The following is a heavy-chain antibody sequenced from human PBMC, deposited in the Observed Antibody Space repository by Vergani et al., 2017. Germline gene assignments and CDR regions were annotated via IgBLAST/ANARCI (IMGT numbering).Heavy chain of an antibody. CDR1: GGSFSGYY. J-gene: IGHJ6*03. CDR2: INHSGST. CDR3: ARVAATRGYYYYYMDV. D-gene: IGHD2-15*01. V-gene: IGHV4-34*01. Sequence: QVQLQQWGAGLLKPSETLSLTCAVYGGSFSGYYWSWIRQPPGKGLEWIGEINHSGSTNYNPSLKSRVTISVDTSKNQFSLKLSSATAADTAVYYCARVAATRGYYYYYMDVWGKGTTVTVSS.